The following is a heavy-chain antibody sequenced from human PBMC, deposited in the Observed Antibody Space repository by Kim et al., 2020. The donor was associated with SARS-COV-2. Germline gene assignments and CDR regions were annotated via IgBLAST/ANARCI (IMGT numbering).Heavy chain of an antibody. CDR1: GFTFDDYA. Sequence: GGSLRLSCAASGFTFDDYAMHWVRQAPGKGLEWVSGISWNSGSIGHADSVKGRLTISRDNAKNSLYLQMNSLRAEYTALYYCAKAEYYDYVCGLSRYDY. CDR2: ISWNSGSI. CDR3: AKAEYYDYVCGLSRYDY. J-gene: IGHJ6*01. D-gene: IGHD3-16*01. V-gene: IGHV3-9*01.